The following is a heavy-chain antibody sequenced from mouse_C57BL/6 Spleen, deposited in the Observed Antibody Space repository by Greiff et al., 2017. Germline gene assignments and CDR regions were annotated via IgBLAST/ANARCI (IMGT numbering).Heavy chain of an antibody. D-gene: IGHD2-1*01. CDR2: ISDGGSYT. V-gene: IGHV5-4*01. Sequence: EVHLVESGGGLVKPGGSLKLSCAASGFTFSSYAMSWVRQTPEKRLEWVATISDGGSYTYYPDNVKGRFTISRDNAKNNLYLQMSHLKSEDTAMYYCARDYGNYVEFAYWGQGTLVTVSA. CDR1: GFTFSSYA. J-gene: IGHJ3*01. CDR3: ARDYGNYVEFAY.